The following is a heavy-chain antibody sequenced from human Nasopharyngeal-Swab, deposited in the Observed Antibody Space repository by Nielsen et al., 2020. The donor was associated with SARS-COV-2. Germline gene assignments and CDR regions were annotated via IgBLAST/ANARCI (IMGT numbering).Heavy chain of an antibody. V-gene: IGHV4-31*03. CDR1: GCSISSGGYY. CDR2: IHYRGST. Sequence: SETLSLTCTVSGCSISSGGYYWSWIRQHPGKGLEWIGYIHYRGSTYYSSSLKSRVTISSDTSKNQFSLNLSSVTAEDTAVYYCARRGGDMVRGIDYWGQGTLVTVSS. CDR3: ARRGGDMVRGIDY. J-gene: IGHJ4*02. D-gene: IGHD3-10*01.